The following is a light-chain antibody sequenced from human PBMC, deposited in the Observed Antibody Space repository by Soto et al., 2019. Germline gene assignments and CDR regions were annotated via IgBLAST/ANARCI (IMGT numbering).Light chain of an antibody. CDR3: SSYAGSNNFV. J-gene: IGLJ1*01. Sequence: QSVLTQPPSASGSPGQSVTISCTGTSSDVGGYNYVSWYQQHPSKAPKLMNYEVSKRPSGVPDRFSGSKSGNTASLTVSGLQAEDEADYYCSSYAGSNNFVFGTG. V-gene: IGLV2-8*01. CDR1: SSDVGGYNY. CDR2: EVS.